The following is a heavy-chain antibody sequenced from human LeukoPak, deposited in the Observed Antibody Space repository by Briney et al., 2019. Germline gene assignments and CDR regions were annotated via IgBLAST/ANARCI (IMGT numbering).Heavy chain of an antibody. CDR3: ARAPLQTYYYDSSGYNFDY. J-gene: IGHJ4*02. CDR1: GFSISRYS. CDR2: IYHSGST. Sequence: SGGSLRLSCAASGFSISRYSMNWVRQAPGKGLEWIGEIYHSGSTNYNPSLKSRVTISVDKSKNQFSLKLSSVTAADTAVYYCARAPLQTYYYDSSGYNFDYWGQGTLVTVSS. V-gene: IGHV4-4*02. D-gene: IGHD3-22*01.